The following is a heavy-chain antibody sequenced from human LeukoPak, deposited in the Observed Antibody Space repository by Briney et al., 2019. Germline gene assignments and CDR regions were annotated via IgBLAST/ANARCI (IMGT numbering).Heavy chain of an antibody. J-gene: IGHJ4*02. D-gene: IGHD3-10*01. CDR3: ASMVVRGAPVGDY. V-gene: IGHV4-34*01. CDR1: GGSLSGYY. Sequence: PSETLSLTCAVYGGSLSGYYWSWIRQPPGKGLEWIGEVNHSGSTNYNPSLKSRVTISVDTSKNQFSLKLGSVTAADTAVYYCASMVVRGAPVGDYWGQGTLVTVSS. CDR2: VNHSGST.